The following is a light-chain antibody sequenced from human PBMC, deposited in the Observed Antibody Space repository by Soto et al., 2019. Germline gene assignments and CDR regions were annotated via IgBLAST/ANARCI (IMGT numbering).Light chain of an antibody. V-gene: IGLV2-14*01. J-gene: IGLJ1*01. CDR1: SSDVGGYNY. Sequence: QSVLTQPASVSGSPGQSITISCTGTSSDVGGYNYVSWYQQHPGKAPKLMIYEVSNRPSGVSNRFSGSKSGNTASLTISGLPAADEADYYCSSYTSSSIDYVFGTGTKLTVL. CDR3: SSYTSSSIDYV. CDR2: EVS.